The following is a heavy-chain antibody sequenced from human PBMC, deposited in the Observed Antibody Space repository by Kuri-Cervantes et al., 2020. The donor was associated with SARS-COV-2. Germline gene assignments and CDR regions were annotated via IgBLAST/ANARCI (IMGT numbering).Heavy chain of an antibody. V-gene: IGHV3-30*04. J-gene: IGHJ5*02. CDR2: ISYDGSNK. CDR3: ARPHSSSWYGESDWFDP. D-gene: IGHD6-13*01. CDR1: GFTFSSYA. Sequence: LSLTCAASGFTFSSYAMHWVRQAPGKGLEWVAVISYDGSNKYYADSVKGRFTISRDNSKNTLYLQMNSLRAEDTAVYYCARPHSSSWYGESDWFDPWGQGTLVTISS.